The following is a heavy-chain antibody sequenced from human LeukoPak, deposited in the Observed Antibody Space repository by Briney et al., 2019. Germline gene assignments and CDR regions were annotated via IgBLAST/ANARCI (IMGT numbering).Heavy chain of an antibody. Sequence: PSETLSLTCTASGDSINSHFCSWIRQPAGKGLEWIGRVSTSGDTNYNPSLRSRISMSVDTSKNQFSLTLNSVTDADTAVYYCARGDIVLGGGRNWFDPWGQGTLVIVSS. CDR3: ARGDIVLGGGRNWFDP. J-gene: IGHJ5*02. CDR1: GDSINSHF. CDR2: VSTSGDT. V-gene: IGHV4-4*07. D-gene: IGHD2-15*01.